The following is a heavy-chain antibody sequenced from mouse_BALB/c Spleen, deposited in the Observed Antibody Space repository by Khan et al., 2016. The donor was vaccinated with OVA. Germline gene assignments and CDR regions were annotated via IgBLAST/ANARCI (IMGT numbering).Heavy chain of an antibody. CDR3: ARGGYGSFAF. CDR1: GFTFSDYY. CDR2: ISDGGSYT. D-gene: IGHD2-14*01. V-gene: IGHV5-4*02. Sequence: EVELVESGGGLVKPGGSLKLSCAASGFTFSDYYMYWVRQTPEKRLEWDATISDGGSYTSYPDSVKGRFTISRDNAKNNLYLQMSSLKSEDTAMYYCARGGYGSFAFWGQGTLVTVSA. J-gene: IGHJ3*01.